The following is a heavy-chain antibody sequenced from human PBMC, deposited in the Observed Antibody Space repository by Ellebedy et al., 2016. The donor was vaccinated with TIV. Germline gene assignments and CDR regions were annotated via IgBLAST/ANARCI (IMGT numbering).Heavy chain of an antibody. D-gene: IGHD2-8*01. CDR3: AREVYVAGSHHYGLDV. CDR2: IYTSGST. J-gene: IGHJ6*02. Sequence: SETLSLTCTVSGASISSYYWSWIPKPAGKAMEWIGRIYTSGSTNYHPSLKSRVTMSIDTSKNQFSVRLSSVTAADTALYYCAREVYVAGSHHYGLDVWGQGTTVTVSS. CDR1: GASISSYY. V-gene: IGHV4-4*07.